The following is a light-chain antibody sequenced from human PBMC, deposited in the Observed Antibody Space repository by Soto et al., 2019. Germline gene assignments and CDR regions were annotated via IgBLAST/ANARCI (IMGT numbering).Light chain of an antibody. Sequence: QSVLTQPASVSGSPGQSITISCSGSSGDIGGYNFVSWYQHLPGKAPKLLIYGNYQRPSGVPDRFSGSKSGTSASLAIGGLQSEDEADYYCAAWDDRLNAWVFGGGTKVTVL. V-gene: IGLV1-44*01. J-gene: IGLJ3*02. CDR2: GNY. CDR3: AAWDDRLNAWV. CDR1: SGDIGGYNF.